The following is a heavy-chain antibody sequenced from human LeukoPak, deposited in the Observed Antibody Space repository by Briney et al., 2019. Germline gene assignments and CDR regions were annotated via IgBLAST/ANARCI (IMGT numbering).Heavy chain of an antibody. D-gene: IGHD2-15*01. V-gene: IGHV3-23*01. CDR3: AKDDCSGGSCGRAYYYYYYGMDV. J-gene: IGHJ6*02. CDR2: ISGSGGST. CDR1: GFTFSSYA. Sequence: PGGSLRLSCAASGFTFSSYAMSWVRQAPGKGLEWVSAISGSGGSTYYADSVKGRFTISRDNSKNTLYLQMNSLRAEDTAVYYCAKDDCSGGSCGRAYYYYYYGMDVWGQGTTVTVSS.